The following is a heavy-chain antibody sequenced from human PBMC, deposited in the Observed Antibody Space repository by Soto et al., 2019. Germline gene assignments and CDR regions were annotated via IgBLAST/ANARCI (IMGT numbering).Heavy chain of an antibody. Sequence: PSETLSLTCTVSGGSVSSGSYYWSWIRQPPGKGLEWIGYIYYSGSTNYNPSLKSRVTISVDTSKNQFSLKLSSVTAADTAVYYCARVTTTPSLLKWELLVAMAPYYRAQRTPVPVS. V-gene: IGHV4-61*01. D-gene: IGHD1-26*01. CDR3: ARVTTTPSLLKWELLVAMAPYY. CDR1: GGSVSSGSYY. CDR2: IYYSGST. J-gene: IGHJ4*01.